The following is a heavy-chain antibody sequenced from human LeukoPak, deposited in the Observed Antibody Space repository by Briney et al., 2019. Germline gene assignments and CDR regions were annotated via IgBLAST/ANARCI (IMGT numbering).Heavy chain of an antibody. CDR1: GFTFSNYW. V-gene: IGHV3-7*01. J-gene: IGHJ4*02. CDR2: IKQDGSEK. Sequence: PGGSLRLSCVASGFTFSNYWMNWVRQAPGKGLEWVTNIKQDGSEKYYVDSVKGRFTISRDNAKDSLYLQMNSLRAEDTAVYYCARDLNRVVGATALGVWGVPGGYWGQGTLVTVSS. CDR3: ARDLNRVVGATALGVWGVPGGY. D-gene: IGHD1-26*01.